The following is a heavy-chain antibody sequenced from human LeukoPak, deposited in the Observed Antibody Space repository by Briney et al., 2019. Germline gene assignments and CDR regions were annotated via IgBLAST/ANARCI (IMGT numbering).Heavy chain of an antibody. CDR3: ARRGGNWFDP. J-gene: IGHJ5*02. CDR1: GYSFTSYW. D-gene: IGHD1-26*01. CDR2: IYPGDSDT. Sequence: GESLKISCKGSGYSFTSYWIGWVRQMPGKGLEWMGIIYPGDSDTRYSPSFQGRVTISVDKSLNTAYVQWSSLKASDTAIYYCARRGGNWFDPWGQGTLVTVSS. V-gene: IGHV5-51*01.